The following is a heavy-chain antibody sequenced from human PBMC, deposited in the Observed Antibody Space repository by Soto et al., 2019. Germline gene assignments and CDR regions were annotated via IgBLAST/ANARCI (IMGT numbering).Heavy chain of an antibody. J-gene: IGHJ4*02. CDR1: GFTFSSYG. D-gene: IGHD6-13*01. Sequence: PGGSLRLSCAASGFTFSSYGMHWVRQAPGKGLEWVAVISYDGSNKYYADSVKGRFTISRDNSKNTLYLQMNSLRAEDTAVYYCAKSFREQQLVPGVDYWGQGTLVTVSS. CDR3: AKSFREQQLVPGVDY. V-gene: IGHV3-30*18. CDR2: ISYDGSNK.